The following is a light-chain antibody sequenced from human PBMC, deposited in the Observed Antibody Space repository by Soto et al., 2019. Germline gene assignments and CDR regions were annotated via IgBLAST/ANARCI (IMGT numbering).Light chain of an antibody. CDR2: GNT. J-gene: IGLJ3*02. CDR3: QSYDSSLRGSV. CDR1: SSNIGAGYD. V-gene: IGLV1-40*01. Sequence: QSVLTQPPSVSGAPGQRVTISCTGSSSNIGAGYDVHWYQQLPGTAPKLLIYGNTNRPSGVPDRFSGSKSDTSASLGITGIQAEDAADYYCQSYDSSLRGSVFGGGTQLTVL.